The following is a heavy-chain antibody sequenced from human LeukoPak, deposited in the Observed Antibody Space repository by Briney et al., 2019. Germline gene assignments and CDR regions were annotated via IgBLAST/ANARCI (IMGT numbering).Heavy chain of an antibody. V-gene: IGHV3-23*01. CDR2: ISGSGGST. D-gene: IGHD3-10*01. Sequence: GGSLRLSCTASGFTFSSYAMSWVRQAPGKGLEWVSAISGSGGSTYYADSVKGRFTISRDNSKNTLYLQMNSLRAEDTAVYYCARDHSYFGEYQVDYWGQGTLVTVSS. CDR3: ARDHSYFGEYQVDY. J-gene: IGHJ4*02. CDR1: GFTFSSYA.